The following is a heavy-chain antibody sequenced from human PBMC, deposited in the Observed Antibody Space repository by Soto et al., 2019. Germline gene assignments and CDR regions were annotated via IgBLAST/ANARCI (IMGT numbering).Heavy chain of an antibody. D-gene: IGHD3-22*01. V-gene: IGHV3-23*01. CDR1: GFTFSDFV. CDR3: AVHLGQNYYRLDV. Sequence: EVQLLESGGAWVQPGGSLRLSCAASGFTFSDFVMSWVRQVPGKGLKWVSAITGSGGSAYYADSVKGRFTISRDNSKRTVFLEVSSLGAADTAVYYCAVHLGQNYYRLDVWGQGTTVTVSS. J-gene: IGHJ6*02. CDR2: ITGSGGSA.